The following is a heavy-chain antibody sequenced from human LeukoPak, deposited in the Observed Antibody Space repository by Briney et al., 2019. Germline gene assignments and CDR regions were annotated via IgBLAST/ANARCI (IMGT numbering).Heavy chain of an antibody. CDR2: INPNSGGT. Sequence: ASVKVSCKASGYTFTGYYIHWVRQAPGQGLEWMGWINPNSGGTNYAQKLQGRVTMTRDTSTSTAYMEPRSLRSDDTAVYYCASLTLGDGAFDIWGQGAMVTVSS. V-gene: IGHV1-2*02. D-gene: IGHD3-16*01. CDR1: GYTFTGYY. J-gene: IGHJ3*02. CDR3: ASLTLGDGAFDI.